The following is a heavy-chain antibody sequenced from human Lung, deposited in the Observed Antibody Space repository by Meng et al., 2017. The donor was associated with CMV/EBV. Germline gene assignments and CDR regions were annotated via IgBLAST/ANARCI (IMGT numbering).Heavy chain of an antibody. J-gene: IGHJ6*02. D-gene: IGHD2-2*01. Sequence: ASVXVSXXASGYTFTSYGISWVRQAPGQGLEWMGWISAYNGNTNYAQKFQGRVTMTTDTSTSTAYMELRSLRSDDTAVYYCATGNQYCSSTSCYPGGMDVWGQGXTVTVSS. CDR2: ISAYNGNT. V-gene: IGHV1-18*01. CDR1: GYTFTSYG. CDR3: ATGNQYCSSTSCYPGGMDV.